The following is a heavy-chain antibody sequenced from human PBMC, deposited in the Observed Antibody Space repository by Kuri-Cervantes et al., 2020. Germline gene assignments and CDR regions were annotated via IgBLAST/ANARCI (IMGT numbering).Heavy chain of an antibody. J-gene: IGHJ5*01. Sequence: GSLRLSCAVYGGSFSGYCWSWIRQPPGKGLEWIGEINHSGSTNYNPSLKSRVTISVDTSKNQFSLKLSSVTAADTAVYYCARSEVTTPNWFDSWGQGTLVTVSS. CDR1: GGSFSGYC. V-gene: IGHV4-34*01. D-gene: IGHD4-17*01. CDR2: INHSGST. CDR3: ARSEVTTPNWFDS.